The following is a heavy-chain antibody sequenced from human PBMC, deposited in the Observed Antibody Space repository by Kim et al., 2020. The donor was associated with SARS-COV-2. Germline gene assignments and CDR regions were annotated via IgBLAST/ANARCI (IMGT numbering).Heavy chain of an antibody. CDR2: ISGSGGST. D-gene: IGHD3-9*01. CDR1: GFTFSSYA. CDR3: AKDSFRHYDILTGYFDY. J-gene: IGHJ4*02. Sequence: GGSLRLSCAASGFTFSSYAMSWVRQAPGKGLEWVSAISGSGGSTYYADSVKGRFTISRDNSKNTLYLQMNSLRAEDTAVYYCAKDSFRHYDILTGYFDYWGQGTLVTVSS. V-gene: IGHV3-23*01.